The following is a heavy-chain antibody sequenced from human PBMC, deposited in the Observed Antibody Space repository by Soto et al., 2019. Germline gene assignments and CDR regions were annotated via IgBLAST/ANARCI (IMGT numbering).Heavy chain of an antibody. V-gene: IGHV1-18*01. Sequence: ASVKVSCKASGYTFTSYGISWVRQAPGQGLEWMGWISAYNGNTNYAQKLQGRVTMTTDTSTSTVYMELRSLRSDDTAVYYCARASGSYYWLGPWGQGNLVTVCS. CDR2: ISAYNGNT. CDR1: GYTFTSYG. CDR3: ARASGSYYWLGP. J-gene: IGHJ5*02. D-gene: IGHD1-26*01.